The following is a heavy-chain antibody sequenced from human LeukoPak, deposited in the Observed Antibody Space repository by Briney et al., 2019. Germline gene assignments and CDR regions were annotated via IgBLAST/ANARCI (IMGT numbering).Heavy chain of an antibody. D-gene: IGHD6-19*01. CDR2: INSDGSST. V-gene: IGHV3-74*01. CDR1: GLTFSRYW. Sequence: SGGSLRLSCAASGLTFSRYWMHWVRQVPGKGLVWVSRINSDGSSTTYADSVKGRFTISRDNAKNTLYLLMNSLRAEDTAVYYCASGGSIAVADYWGQGTLVTVSS. J-gene: IGHJ4*02. CDR3: ASGGSIAVADY.